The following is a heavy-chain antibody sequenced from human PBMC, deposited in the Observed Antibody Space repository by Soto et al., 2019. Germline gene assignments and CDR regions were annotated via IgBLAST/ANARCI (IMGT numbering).Heavy chain of an antibody. J-gene: IGHJ6*02. D-gene: IGHD2-2*01. CDR1: GGTFSTSA. CDR3: ARYHDCSSTSCHYDYYYYGMDV. Sequence: SVKVSCKASGGTFSTSAISWVRPAPGQGLEWVGGMITIFGTANDAHKYQGRVTNTADKSTSTTYMELSSLRSEDTDVYYCARYHDCSSTSCHYDYYYYGMDVWGQGTTVTVSS. V-gene: IGHV1-69*06. CDR2: MITIFGTA.